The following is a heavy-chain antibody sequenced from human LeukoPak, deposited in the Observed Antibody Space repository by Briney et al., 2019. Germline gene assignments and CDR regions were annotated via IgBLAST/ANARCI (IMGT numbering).Heavy chain of an antibody. CDR1: GFTFPSYW. J-gene: IGHJ5*02. Sequence: GGSLRLSCAASGFTFPSYWMSWFRQAPGKGLEWVANINRDGGEKHYVDSVKGRFTVSRDNAENSLYLQMNSLRVEDTAVYYCAKLIRGRIGGGNWCDPWGQGALVTVSS. V-gene: IGHV3-7*01. D-gene: IGHD3-10*01. CDR2: INRDGGEK. CDR3: AKLIRGRIGGGNWCDP.